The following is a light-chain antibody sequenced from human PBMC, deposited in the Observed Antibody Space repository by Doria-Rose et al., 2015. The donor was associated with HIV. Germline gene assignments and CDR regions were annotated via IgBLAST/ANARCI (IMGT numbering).Light chain of an antibody. CDR2: WAS. CDR1: QSLLYTSKNY. Sequence: DIRVTQSPESLGMSLCERATLNCKSNQSLLYTSKNYLAWYQQKPGQPPKLLIYWASTRQSGVPARSSGSGSGTDFTLTISSLEAEDVAVYYCQQYYDTPSFGPGTTVDIK. V-gene: IGKV4-1*01. CDR3: QQYYDTPS. J-gene: IGKJ3*01.